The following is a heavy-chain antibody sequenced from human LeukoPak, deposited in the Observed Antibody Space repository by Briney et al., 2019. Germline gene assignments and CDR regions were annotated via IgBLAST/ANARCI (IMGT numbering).Heavy chain of an antibody. V-gene: IGHV1-2*02. CDR3: ARVALTRGVDPPYYYYAMDV. J-gene: IGHJ6*02. CDR1: GYTFTGYY. D-gene: IGHD3-10*01. CDR2: INPNSGGT. Sequence: ASVKVSCKASGYTFTGYYMHWVRQAPGQGLEWVGWINPNSGGTNYAQKFQGRVTMTRDTSISTAYMELSRLKSDDTAVYYCARVALTRGVDPPYYYYAMDVWGQGTTVTVSS.